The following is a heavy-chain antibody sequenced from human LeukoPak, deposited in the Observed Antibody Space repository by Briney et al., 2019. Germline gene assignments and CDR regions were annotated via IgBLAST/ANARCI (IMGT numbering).Heavy chain of an antibody. CDR1: GFTFSSYA. Sequence: GGSLRLSCAAPGFTFSSYAMSWVRQAPGKGLEWVSAISGSGGSTYYADSVKGRFTISRDNSKNTLYLQMNSRRAEDTAVYYCAKDHRKHEIVVVISGYFDYWGQGTLVTVSS. D-gene: IGHD3-22*01. CDR3: AKDHRKHEIVVVISGYFDY. CDR2: ISGSGGST. V-gene: IGHV3-23*01. J-gene: IGHJ4*02.